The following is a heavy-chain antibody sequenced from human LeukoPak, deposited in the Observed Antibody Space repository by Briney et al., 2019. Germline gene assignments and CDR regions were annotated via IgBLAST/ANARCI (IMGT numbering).Heavy chain of an antibody. CDR1: GGTFSSYA. Sequence: SVKVSCKASGGTFSSYAISWVRQAPGQGLKWMGGIIPIFGTADYAQKFQGRVTITADESTNTAYMELSSLRSEDTAVYYCARLPLRSIAVGYYGMDVWGQGTTVTVSS. D-gene: IGHD6-6*01. CDR2: IIPIFGTA. CDR3: ARLPLRSIAVGYYGMDV. J-gene: IGHJ6*02. V-gene: IGHV1-69*13.